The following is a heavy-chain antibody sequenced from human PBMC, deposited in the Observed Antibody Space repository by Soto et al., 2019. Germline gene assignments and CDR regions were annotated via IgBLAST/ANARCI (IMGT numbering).Heavy chain of an antibody. CDR3: ARSQPTYWNYYYFDY. Sequence: GASVKVSCKASGGTFSSYAISWVRQAPGQGLEWMGGIIPILGTANYAQKFQGRVTITADESTSTAYMELSSLRSEDTAVYYCARSQPTYWNYYYFDYWGQGTLVTVSS. V-gene: IGHV1-69*13. CDR2: IIPILGTA. CDR1: GGTFSSYA. J-gene: IGHJ4*02. D-gene: IGHD1-7*01.